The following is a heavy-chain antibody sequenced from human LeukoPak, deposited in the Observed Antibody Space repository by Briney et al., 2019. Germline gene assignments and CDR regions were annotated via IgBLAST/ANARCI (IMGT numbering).Heavy chain of an antibody. J-gene: IGHJ4*02. CDR1: GYTFTGNY. V-gene: IGHV1-2*02. CDR3: ARANYGGPPGDY. Sequence: GASVKVSCKASGYTFTGNYMHWVRQAPGQGLEWMGWFNPNSRDTNYARKFQGRVTMTRDTSIDTAYLELSRLRSDDTAVYYCARANYGGPPGDYWGQGTLVTVSS. D-gene: IGHD4-23*01. CDR2: FNPNSRDT.